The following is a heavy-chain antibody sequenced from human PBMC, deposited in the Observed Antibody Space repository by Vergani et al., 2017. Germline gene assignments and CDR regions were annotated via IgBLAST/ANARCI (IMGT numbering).Heavy chain of an antibody. CDR1: GFTFSSYA. CDR2: ISYDGSNK. CDR3: ARDYLSFDY. Sequence: QVQLVESGGGVVQPGRSLRLSCAASGFTFSSYAMHWVRQAPGKGLEWGAVISYDGSNKYYADSVKGRFTISRDNSKNTLYLQMNSLRAEDTAVYYCARDYLSFDYWGQGTLVTVSS. J-gene: IGHJ4*02. V-gene: IGHV3-30*04.